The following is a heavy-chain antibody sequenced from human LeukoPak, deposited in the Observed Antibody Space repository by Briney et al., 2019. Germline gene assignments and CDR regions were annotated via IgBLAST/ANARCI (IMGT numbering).Heavy chain of an antibody. V-gene: IGHV3-74*01. J-gene: IGHJ4*02. CDR2: INSDGSST. Sequence: GGSLRLSCAASGFTFSSYWMHWVRQAPGKGLVWVSRINSDGSSTSYADSVKGQFTISRDNAKNTLYLQMNSLRAEDTAVYYCAKTTWPAYFDYWGQGTLVTVSS. D-gene: IGHD4-17*01. CDR1: GFTFSSYW. CDR3: AKTTWPAYFDY.